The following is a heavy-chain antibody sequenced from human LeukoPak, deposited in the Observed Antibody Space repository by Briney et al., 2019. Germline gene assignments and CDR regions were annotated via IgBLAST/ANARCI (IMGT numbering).Heavy chain of an antibody. CDR2: IYPGDSDT. CDR1: GYSFTSYW. J-gene: IGHJ3*02. V-gene: IGHV5-51*01. Sequence: GESLKISCKGSGYSFTSYWIGWVRRMPGKGLEWMGIIYPGDSDTRCSPSFQGQVTISADKSISTAYLQWSSLKASDTAMYYCARVDSSSWYPDAFDIWGQGTMVTVSS. D-gene: IGHD6-13*01. CDR3: ARVDSSSWYPDAFDI.